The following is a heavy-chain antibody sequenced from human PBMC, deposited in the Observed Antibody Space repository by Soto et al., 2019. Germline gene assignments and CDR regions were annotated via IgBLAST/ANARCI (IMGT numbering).Heavy chain of an antibody. CDR1: GYTFITFG. CDR3: ARDTSHYFDH. D-gene: IGHD2-2*01. CDR2: ITPYNGKT. Sequence: QAHLVQSGAEVKKPGASVKVSCKASGYTFITFGISWVRQAPGQGLEWMGWITPYNGKTNYAQKVQDRVTMTTDTSTGTAYMELRSLRSDDSAVYYCARDTSHYFDHWGQGTLVTVSS. V-gene: IGHV1-18*01. J-gene: IGHJ4*02.